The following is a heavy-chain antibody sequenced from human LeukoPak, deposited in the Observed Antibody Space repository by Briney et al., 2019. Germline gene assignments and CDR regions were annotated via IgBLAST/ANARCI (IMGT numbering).Heavy chain of an antibody. Sequence: GESLKISCKGSGYSFTSYWIAWVRQMPGKGLEWMGIIYPGDSDTRYSPSFQGQVTISADKSISTAYLQWSSLKASDTAMYYCLTTDRSGKDYYYYYGMDVWGQGTTVTVSS. CDR1: GYSFTSYW. D-gene: IGHD4-17*01. V-gene: IGHV5-51*01. CDR3: LTTDRSGKDYYYYYGMDV. J-gene: IGHJ6*02. CDR2: IYPGDSDT.